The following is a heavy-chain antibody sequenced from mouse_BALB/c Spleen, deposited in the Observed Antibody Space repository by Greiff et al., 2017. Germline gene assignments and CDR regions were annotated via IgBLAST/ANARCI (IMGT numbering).Heavy chain of an antibody. J-gene: IGHJ3*01. CDR1: GFSLTSYG. V-gene: IGHV2-9*02. CDR3: AREYDEAWFAY. D-gene: IGHD2-14*01. CDR2: IWAGGST. Sequence: VKLMESGPGLVAPSQSLSITCTVSGFSLTSYGVHWVRQPPGKGLEWLGVIWAGGSTNYNSALMSRLSISKDNSKSQVFLKMNSLQTDDTAMYYCAREYDEAWFAYWGQGTLVTVSA.